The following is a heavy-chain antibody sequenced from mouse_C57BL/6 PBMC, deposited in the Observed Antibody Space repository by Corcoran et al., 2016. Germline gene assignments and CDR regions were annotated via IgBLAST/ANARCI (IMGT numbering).Heavy chain of an antibody. CDR3: ARCYGSSPWFAY. CDR2: INPDSSTI. Sequence: EVKLLQSGGGLVQPGGSLKLSCAASGIDFSRYWMSWVRRAPGKGIEWIGEINPDSSTINYAPSLKDKFIISRDNAKNTLYLQMSKVRSEDTALYYCARCYGSSPWFAYWGQGTLVTVSA. J-gene: IGHJ3*01. V-gene: IGHV4-1*01. CDR1: GIDFSRYW. D-gene: IGHD1-1*01.